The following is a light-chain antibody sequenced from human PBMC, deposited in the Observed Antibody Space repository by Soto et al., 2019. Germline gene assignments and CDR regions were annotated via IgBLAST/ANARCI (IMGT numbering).Light chain of an antibody. J-gene: IGLJ3*02. V-gene: IGLV2-23*01. CDR1: SSDVGSYNL. Sequence: QSALTQPASVSGSPGQSITISCTGTSSDVGSYNLVSWYQQHPGKAPKLMIYEGSKRPSGVSNRFSGSKSGNTASLTTSGLQAEDEADYYGCSYAGSSTPFCGGTKLSVL. CDR2: EGS. CDR3: CSYAGSSTP.